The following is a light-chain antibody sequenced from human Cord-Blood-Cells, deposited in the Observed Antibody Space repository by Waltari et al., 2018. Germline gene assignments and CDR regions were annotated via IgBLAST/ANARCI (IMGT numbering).Light chain of an antibody. J-gene: IGLJ3*02. CDR2: GNG. CDR1: SSNIGAGYD. CDR3: QSYDSSLSGWV. V-gene: IGLV1-40*01. Sequence: QSVLTQPPSVSGAPGQRVTISCTGSSSNIGAGYDVHWYQQLPGTAPKLLIYGNGNRPSGVPDRFSGSKSGTSASLAITGLQAEDEADYDCQSYDSSLSGWVFGGGTKLTVL.